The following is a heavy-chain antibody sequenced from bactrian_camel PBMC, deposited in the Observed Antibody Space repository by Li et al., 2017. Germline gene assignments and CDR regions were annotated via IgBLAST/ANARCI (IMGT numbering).Heavy chain of an antibody. V-gene: IGHV3S40*01. J-gene: IGHJ4*01. Sequence: DVQLVESGGGSVQAGGSLRLSCAASGYTYNRNCMAWFRQAPGKEREGVARIATGSGNTYYADSVKGRFTISQDNAKNTVYLQMNSLKPEDTAMYICSALRLDGPGTCWDRLSTVENTYSGQGTQVTVS. CDR3: SALRLDGPGTCWDRLSTVENTY. CDR2: IATGSGNT. CDR1: GYTYNRNC. D-gene: IGHD4*01.